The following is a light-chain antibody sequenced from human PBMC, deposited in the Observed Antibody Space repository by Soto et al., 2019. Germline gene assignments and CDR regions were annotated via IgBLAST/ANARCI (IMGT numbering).Light chain of an antibody. V-gene: IGKV1-39*01. Sequence: DIQMTQSPSSLSAFVGDSVTITCHASQRISTFLNWYHQKPGKAPKLLIYSASYLQSGVPSNFSGSGSGTDFTLSIVTLQPEDFRTYFCQQSYRLPPTFGGGTKVEI. CDR1: QRISTF. J-gene: IGKJ4*01. CDR2: SAS. CDR3: QQSYRLPPT.